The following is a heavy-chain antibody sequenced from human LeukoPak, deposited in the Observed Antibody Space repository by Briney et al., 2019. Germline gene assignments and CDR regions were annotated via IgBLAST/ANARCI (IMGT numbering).Heavy chain of an antibody. J-gene: IGHJ5*02. V-gene: IGHV3-7*01. Sequence: GGSLRLSCAASGFTFTSAWMSWLRQTPEKGLEWVAHMNEDGSGRFYVDSAKGRFTISRDDTQNSVYLQMNSLRVEDTAVYYCAAWFGETVPWGQGTLVTVSS. CDR3: AAWFGETVP. D-gene: IGHD3-10*01. CDR2: MNEDGSGR. CDR1: GFTFTSAW.